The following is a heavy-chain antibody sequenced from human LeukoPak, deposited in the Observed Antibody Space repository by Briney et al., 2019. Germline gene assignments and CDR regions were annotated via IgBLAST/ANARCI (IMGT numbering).Heavy chain of an antibody. CDR1: GGSISSYY. CDR3: ARDGGFWSGYYVLDSFYYYYYMDV. J-gene: IGHJ6*03. V-gene: IGHV4-4*07. Sequence: SETLSLTCTVSGGSISSYYWSWIRQPAGKGLEWIGRIYTSGSTNYNPSLKSRVTMSVDTSKNQFSLKLSSVTAADTAVYYCARDGGFWSGYYVLDSFYYYYYMDVWGKGTTVTVSS. D-gene: IGHD3-3*01. CDR2: IYTSGST.